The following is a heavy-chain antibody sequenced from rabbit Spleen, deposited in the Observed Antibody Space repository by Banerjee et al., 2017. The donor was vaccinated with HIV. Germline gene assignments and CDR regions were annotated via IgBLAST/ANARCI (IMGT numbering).Heavy chain of an antibody. V-gene: IGHV1S47*01. CDR2: IDPIFHIT. Sequence: QEQLKETGGGLVQPGGSLTLSCKASGFDFSSYGVSWVRQAPGKGLEWIGYIDPIFHITTYANWVNGRFSISRENTQNTVYLQLNSLTAADTATYFCARNYVNAFDPWGQGTLVTVS. D-gene: IGHD1-1*01. CDR3: ARNYVNAFDP. CDR1: GFDFSSYG. J-gene: IGHJ2*01.